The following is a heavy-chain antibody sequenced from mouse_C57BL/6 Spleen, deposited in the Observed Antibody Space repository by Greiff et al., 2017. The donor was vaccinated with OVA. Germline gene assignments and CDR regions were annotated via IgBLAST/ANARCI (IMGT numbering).Heavy chain of an antibody. Sequence: QVQLQQPGAELVKPGASVKMSCKASGYTFTSYWITWVKQRPGQGLEWIGDIYPGSGSTNYNEKFKSKATLTVDTSSSTAYMQLSSLTSEDSAVYYCARYYDYDGHFDYWGQGTTLTVSS. J-gene: IGHJ2*01. CDR2: IYPGSGST. CDR1: GYTFTSYW. V-gene: IGHV1-55*01. CDR3: ARYYDYDGHFDY. D-gene: IGHD2-4*01.